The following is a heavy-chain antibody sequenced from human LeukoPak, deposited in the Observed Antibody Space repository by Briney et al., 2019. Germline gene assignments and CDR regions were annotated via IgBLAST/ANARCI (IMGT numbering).Heavy chain of an antibody. CDR3: AKDRAYYYDSSGYGAYFDY. V-gene: IGHV3-23*01. CDR1: GFTFSSYA. Sequence: GGSLRLSCAASGFTFSSYAMSWVRQAPGKGLEWVLAISGSGGSTYYADSVKGRFTISRDNSKNTLYLQMNSLRAEDTAVYYCAKDRAYYYDSSGYGAYFDYWGQGTLVTVSS. J-gene: IGHJ4*02. D-gene: IGHD3-22*01. CDR2: ISGSGGST.